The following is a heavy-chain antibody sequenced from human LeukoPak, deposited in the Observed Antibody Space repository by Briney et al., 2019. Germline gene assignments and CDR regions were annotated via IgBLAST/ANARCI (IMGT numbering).Heavy chain of an antibody. D-gene: IGHD5-18*01. J-gene: IGHJ4*02. CDR3: ATSRSGYSYADY. CDR1: GGSISSYY. CDR2: IYYSGST. Sequence: SETLSLTCTVSGGSISSYYWSWIRQPPGKGLEWIGYIYYSGSTNYNPSLKSRATISVDTSKNQFSLNLRSVTAADTAMYYCATSRSGYSYADYWGQGTLVTVSS. V-gene: IGHV4-59*08.